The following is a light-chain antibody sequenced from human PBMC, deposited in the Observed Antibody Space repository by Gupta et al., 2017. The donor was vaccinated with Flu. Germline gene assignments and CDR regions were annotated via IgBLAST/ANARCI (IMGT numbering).Light chain of an antibody. CDR2: DVS. J-gene: IGLJ2*01. Sequence: TSSDVGGYNYVSWYQQLPGKAPKLMIYDVSDRPSGVSNRFSGSKSGNTASLTISGRQAEDEADYYCCSYTSSSTVVFGGGTKLTVL. CDR3: CSYTSSSTVV. CDR1: SSDVGGYNY. V-gene: IGLV2-14*04.